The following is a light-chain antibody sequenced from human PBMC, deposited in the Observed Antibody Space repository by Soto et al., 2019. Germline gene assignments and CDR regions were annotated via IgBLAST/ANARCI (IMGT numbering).Light chain of an antibody. CDR1: QSISSY. Sequence: DIQMTQSPSSRSASVGDRVTITCRSSQSISSYLTRYQKKPVKAPKLLIYAASSLQIGVPSRFVGSGSGTDFTLTISSLQPVDLSTYDCQQSYSNPYTFGQGTKLEIK. J-gene: IGKJ2*01. CDR2: AAS. CDR3: QQSYSNPYT. V-gene: IGKV1-39*01.